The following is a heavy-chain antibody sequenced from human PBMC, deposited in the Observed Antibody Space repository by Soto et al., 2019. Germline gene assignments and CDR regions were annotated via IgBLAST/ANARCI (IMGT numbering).Heavy chain of an antibody. D-gene: IGHD2-15*01. J-gene: IGHJ4*02. Sequence: PGGSLRLSCAASGFTFDDYTMHWVRQAPGKGLEWVSLISWDGGSTYYADSVKGRFTISRDNSKNSLYLQMNSLRTEDTALYYCATAGYCSGGSCYDFDYWGQGTLVTVSS. CDR2: ISWDGGST. CDR1: GFTFDDYT. V-gene: IGHV3-43*01. CDR3: ATAGYCSGGSCYDFDY.